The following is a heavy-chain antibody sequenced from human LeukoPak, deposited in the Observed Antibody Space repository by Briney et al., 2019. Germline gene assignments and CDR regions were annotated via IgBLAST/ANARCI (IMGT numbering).Heavy chain of an antibody. Sequence: PGGSLRLSCAASGFTFSSYAMHWVRQAPGKGLEWVSVICANDGNTYYADAVKGRFTISRDNSKDTLYLQMDSLRAEDTAVYYCAKGSGSSCYSPCDYWGQGTLVTVSS. D-gene: IGHD2-15*01. CDR2: ICANDGNT. V-gene: IGHV3-23*01. CDR1: GFTFSSYA. CDR3: AKGSGSSCYSPCDY. J-gene: IGHJ4*02.